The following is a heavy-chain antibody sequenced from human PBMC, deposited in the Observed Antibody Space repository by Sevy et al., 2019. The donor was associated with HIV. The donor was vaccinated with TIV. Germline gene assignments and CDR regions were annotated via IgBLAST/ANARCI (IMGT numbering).Heavy chain of an antibody. Sequence: GGSLRLSCAASGFSFSTYAMTWVRQAPGKGLEWVSGISGSGTSTYYTDSVKGRFTISRDNSKNTVYLQMNNLRAEDTAVYYCGKGSIVGVGGFYDYWGQGTLVTVSS. CDR2: ISGSGTST. V-gene: IGHV3-23*01. CDR1: GFSFSTYA. CDR3: GKGSIVGVGGFYDY. J-gene: IGHJ4*02. D-gene: IGHD3-3*01.